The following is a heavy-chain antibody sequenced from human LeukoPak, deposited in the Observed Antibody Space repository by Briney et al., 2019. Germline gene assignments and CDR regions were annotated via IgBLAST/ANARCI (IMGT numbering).Heavy chain of an antibody. CDR1: GFTFDDYA. Sequence: GRSLRLSCAASGFTFDDYAMHWVRQAPGKGLEWVSGISWNSGSIGYADSVKGRFTISRDNAKNSLYLQMNSLRAEDTALYYWAKSNYGLLLYYFDYWGQGTLVSVSS. CDR3: AKSNYGLLLYYFDY. J-gene: IGHJ4*02. D-gene: IGHD2-15*01. V-gene: IGHV3-9*01. CDR2: ISWNSGSI.